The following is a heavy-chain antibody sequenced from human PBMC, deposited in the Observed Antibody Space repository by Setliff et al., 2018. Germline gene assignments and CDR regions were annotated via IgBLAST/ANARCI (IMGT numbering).Heavy chain of an antibody. Sequence: GGSLRLSCAASGFTFTDAWMSWVRQAPGKGLEWVGRVKSKTDGEARDYAAPVRGRFTISRDDSENTLYLQMTSLKTEDTAVYYCTTDVTGSYYQEMHYWGQGTLVTVSS. CDR2: VKSKTDGEAR. D-gene: IGHD1-26*01. CDR1: GFTFTDAW. V-gene: IGHV3-15*01. CDR3: TTDVTGSYYQEMHY. J-gene: IGHJ4*02.